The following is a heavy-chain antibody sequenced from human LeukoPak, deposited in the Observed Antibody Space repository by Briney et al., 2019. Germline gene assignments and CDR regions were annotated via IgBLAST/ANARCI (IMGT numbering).Heavy chain of an antibody. CDR2: INHSGST. V-gene: IGHV4-34*01. D-gene: IGHD6-19*01. Sequence: SETLSLTCAVYGGSFSGYYWSWIRQPPGKGLEWIGEINHSGSTNYNPSLKSRVTISVGTSKNQFSLKLSSVTAADTAVYYCARGPGAVAVALGGHYFDYWGQGTLVTVSS. CDR3: ARGPGAVAVALGGHYFDY. CDR1: GGSFSGYY. J-gene: IGHJ4*02.